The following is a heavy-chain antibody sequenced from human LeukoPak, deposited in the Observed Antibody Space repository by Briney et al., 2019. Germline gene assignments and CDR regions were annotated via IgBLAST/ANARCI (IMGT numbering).Heavy chain of an antibody. CDR3: ARGQNHGDYDY. Sequence: KPGGPLRLSCAASGFTLSRHTMTWVRQAPGKGLEWVSAITSSSIYKYFADSVKGRFTISRDNAKNSLYLQMNSLRAEDTAVYYCARGQNHGDYDYWGQGTLVTVSS. CDR2: ITSSSIYK. CDR1: GFTLSRHT. V-gene: IGHV3-21*01. J-gene: IGHJ4*02. D-gene: IGHD1-14*01.